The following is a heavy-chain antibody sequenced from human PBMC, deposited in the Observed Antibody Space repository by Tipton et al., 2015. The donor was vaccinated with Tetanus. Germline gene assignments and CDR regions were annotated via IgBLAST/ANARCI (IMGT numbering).Heavy chain of an antibody. Sequence: SLRLSCVASGFTFNTCYMTWLRQAPGKGLEWVANIGQDGSEKDYVDSVKGRFTISRDNAKSSLFLQMNGLRAEDTAIYYCTSGNTFDYWGQGTLLTVSS. V-gene: IGHV3-7*01. CDR2: IGQDGSEK. CDR3: TSGNTFDY. CDR1: GFTFNTCY. D-gene: IGHD2/OR15-2a*01. J-gene: IGHJ4*02.